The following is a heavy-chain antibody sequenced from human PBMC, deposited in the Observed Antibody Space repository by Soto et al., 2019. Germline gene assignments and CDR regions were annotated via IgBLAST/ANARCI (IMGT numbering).Heavy chain of an antibody. CDR1: GGSISSGGYS. V-gene: IGHV4-30-2*01. J-gene: IGHJ6*02. CDR2: IYHSGST. Sequence: SETLSLTCAVSGGSISSGGYSWSWIRQPPGKGLEWIGYIYHSGSTYYNPSLKSRVTISVDRSKNQFSLKLSSVTAADTAVYYCARAALAGHYYYYGMDVWGQGTTVTVSS. D-gene: IGHD6-13*01. CDR3: ARAALAGHYYYYGMDV.